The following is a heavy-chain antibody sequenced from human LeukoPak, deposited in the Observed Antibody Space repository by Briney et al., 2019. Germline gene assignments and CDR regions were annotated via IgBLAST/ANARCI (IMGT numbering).Heavy chain of an antibody. CDR1: GFVFTAHW. J-gene: IGHJ5*02. V-gene: IGHV1-46*04. D-gene: IGHD1-26*01. CDR3: ARDHSRLEGGTTFRWLDP. Sequence: GASVKVSCKASGFVFTAHWMHWVRQAPGQGHEWMGVINPSGDFTMYTQKLQGRVTMTRDTSTSTLYMELSGLTSEDTAVYYCARDHSRLEGGTTFRWLDPWGQGTLVTVSS. CDR2: INPSGDFT.